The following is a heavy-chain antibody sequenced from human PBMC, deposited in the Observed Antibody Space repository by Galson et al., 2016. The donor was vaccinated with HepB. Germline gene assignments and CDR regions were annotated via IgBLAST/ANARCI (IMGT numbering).Heavy chain of an antibody. CDR2: ISYDGSNK. Sequence: SLRLSCAASGFTFSSYGMHWVRQAPGKGLEWVALISYDGSNKYYADSVKGRFTISRDNSKNTLSLQMNSLRAEDTAVYYCAKDPNRGGLYDGVYWGQGTLVTVSS. D-gene: IGHD2-2*02. J-gene: IGHJ4*02. CDR1: GFTFSSYG. CDR3: AKDPNRGGLYDGVY. V-gene: IGHV3-30*18.